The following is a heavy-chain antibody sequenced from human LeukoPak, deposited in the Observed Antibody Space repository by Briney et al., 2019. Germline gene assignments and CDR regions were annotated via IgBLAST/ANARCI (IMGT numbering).Heavy chain of an antibody. D-gene: IGHD2-15*01. Sequence: GGSLRLSCTASGFTFNDYWMHWVRQAPGKGLVWVARINSDGNIIKYADSVKGRFTISRDNAKNTLYLQLNSLRVEDTAVYYCARVRGVARFDYWGQGTLVTVSS. CDR2: INSDGNII. CDR1: GFTFNDYW. J-gene: IGHJ4*02. CDR3: ARVRGVARFDY. V-gene: IGHV3-74*01.